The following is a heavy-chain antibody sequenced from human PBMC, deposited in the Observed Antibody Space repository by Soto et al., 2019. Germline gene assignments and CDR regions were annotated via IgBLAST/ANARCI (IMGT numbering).Heavy chain of an antibody. V-gene: IGHV3-23*01. Sequence: GGSLRLSCAASGFTFSSYRINWVRQAPGRGLEWVSDIIDSGGSTYYADSVKGRFTISRDNSKSTLHLQMNSLRAKDTAFYYSAKGRSYYYYYGVDVWGQGTTVTVSS. CDR1: GFTFSSYR. J-gene: IGHJ6*02. CDR3: AKGRSYYYYYGVDV. CDR2: IIDSGGST.